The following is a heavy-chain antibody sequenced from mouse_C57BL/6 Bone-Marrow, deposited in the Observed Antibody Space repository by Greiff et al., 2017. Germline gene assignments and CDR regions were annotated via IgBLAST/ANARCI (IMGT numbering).Heavy chain of an antibody. J-gene: IGHJ4*01. CDR2: IYPRSGNP. Sequence: QVQLQQSGAELARPGASVKLSCKASGYTFPSYGISWVKQRTGQGLEWIGEIYPRSGNPSYNEKFKGKATLTVDKSSSTAYMELRSLTSDDSAVYFCSTLYYYGSSQSFYAMDYWGQGTSVTVSS. D-gene: IGHD1-1*01. V-gene: IGHV1-81*01. CDR1: GYTFPSYG. CDR3: STLYYYGSSQSFYAMDY.